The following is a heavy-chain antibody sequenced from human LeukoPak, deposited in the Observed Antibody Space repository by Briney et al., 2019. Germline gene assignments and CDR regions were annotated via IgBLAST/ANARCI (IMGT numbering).Heavy chain of an antibody. CDR1: GFTVSSNY. Sequence: GSLRLSCAASGFTVSSNYMSWVRQAPGKGLEWVSIIYSGGSTYYADSVKGRFTISRDNSKNTLYLQMNSLRAEDTAVYFCARGLYNSNLRDAFDIWGQGTMVTVSS. D-gene: IGHD1-14*01. CDR2: IYSGGST. J-gene: IGHJ3*02. V-gene: IGHV3-66*02. CDR3: ARGLYNSNLRDAFDI.